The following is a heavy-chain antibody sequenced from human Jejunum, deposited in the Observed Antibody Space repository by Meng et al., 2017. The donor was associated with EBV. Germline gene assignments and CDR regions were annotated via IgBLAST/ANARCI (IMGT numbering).Heavy chain of an antibody. D-gene: IGHD2-2*01. CDR3: ARKYGGDY. V-gene: IGHV3-53*01. CDR2: IYGDGRT. J-gene: IGHJ4*02. Sequence: VQLGESGGGLIQPGGSLRLSCAASGFTVSSSYMSWVRQAPGKGLEWVSVIYGDGRTYYADSVKGRFTISRDSSKNTIYLQMNSLRVDDTALYYCARKYGGDYWGQGTLVTVSS. CDR1: GFTVSSSY.